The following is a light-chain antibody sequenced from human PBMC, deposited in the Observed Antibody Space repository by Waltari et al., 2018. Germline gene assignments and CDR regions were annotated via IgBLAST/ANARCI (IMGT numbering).Light chain of an antibody. CDR2: FND. CDR1: TSNIGRKP. CDR3: AAWDERLNGPV. Sequence: QSLLTQPPSASGTPGQRVSISCSGRTSNIGRKPVSWYQQLPGAAPRLPIYFNDQRPSGVPDRFSGSKSGNSASLTISGLQSEDEADYYCAAWDERLNGPVFGGGTNLAVL. J-gene: IGLJ3*02. V-gene: IGLV1-44*01.